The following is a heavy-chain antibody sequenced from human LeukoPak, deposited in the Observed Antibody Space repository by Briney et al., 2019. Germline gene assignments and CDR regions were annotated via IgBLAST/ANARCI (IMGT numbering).Heavy chain of an antibody. CDR1: GFTFDDYA. CDR2: ISWNSGSI. J-gene: IGHJ6*02. V-gene: IGHV3-9*01. CDR3: AKDMASCYGSGNPADYYGMDV. D-gene: IGHD3-10*01. Sequence: GGSLRLSCAASGFTFDDYAMHWVRQAPGKGLEWVSGISWNSGSIGYADSVKGRFTISRDNAKNSLYLQMNRLRAEDTALYYCAKDMASCYGSGNPADYYGMDVWGQGTTVTVSS.